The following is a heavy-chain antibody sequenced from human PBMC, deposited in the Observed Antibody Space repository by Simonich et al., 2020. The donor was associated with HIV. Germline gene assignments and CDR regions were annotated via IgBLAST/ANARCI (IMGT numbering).Heavy chain of an antibody. CDR1: GFTFSSYE. CDR2: IRSSGITI. D-gene: IGHD6-19*01. Sequence: EVQLVESGGGLVQPGGSLRLSCAASGFTFSSYEMNWVRQAPGKGVEWVLYIRSSGITIYYADSVKGRFTISRDNAKNSLYLQMDSLRAEDTAVYYCARDLEGSGGYVRYYYGMDVWGQGTTVTVSS. V-gene: IGHV3-48*03. CDR3: ARDLEGSGGYVRYYYGMDV. J-gene: IGHJ6*02.